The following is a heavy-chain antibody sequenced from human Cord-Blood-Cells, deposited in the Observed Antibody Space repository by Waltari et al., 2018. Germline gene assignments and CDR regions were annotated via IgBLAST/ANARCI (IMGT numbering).Heavy chain of an antibody. CDR2: IIPIRGIA. J-gene: IGHJ4*02. CDR3: AREGLYGTAASFDY. D-gene: IGHD2-8*01. CDR1: GGTFSSYA. V-gene: IGHV1-69*09. Sequence: QVQLVQSGAEVKKPGSSVKVSCKASGGTFSSYAISWVRQAPGQGLEWMGRIIPIRGIANYAQKFQGRVTITADKSTSTAYMELSSLRSEDTAVYYCAREGLYGTAASFDYWGQGTLVTVSS.